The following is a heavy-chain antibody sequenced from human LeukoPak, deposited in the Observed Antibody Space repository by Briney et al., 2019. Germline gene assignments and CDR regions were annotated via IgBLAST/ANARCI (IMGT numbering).Heavy chain of an antibody. CDR1: GGSISSGSYY. J-gene: IGHJ4*02. CDR2: IYYSGST. CDR3: AREGQLWLGYFDY. D-gene: IGHD5-18*01. Sequence: PSETLSLTCTVSGGSISSGSYYWGWIRQPPGKGLEWIGSIYYSGSTYYNPSLKSRVTISVDTSKNQFSLKLSSVTAADTAVYYCAREGQLWLGYFDYWGQGTLVTVSS. V-gene: IGHV4-39*07.